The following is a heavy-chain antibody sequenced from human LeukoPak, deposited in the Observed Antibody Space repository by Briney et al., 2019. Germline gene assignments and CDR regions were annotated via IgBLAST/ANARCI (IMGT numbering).Heavy chain of an antibody. CDR2: ISSSSSYI. CDR3: VRGIGQQYSSSWYYFDY. D-gene: IGHD6-13*01. CDR1: GFTFSSYS. V-gene: IGHV3-21*01. Sequence: GGSLRLSCAASGFTFSSYSMNWVRQAPGKGLEWVSSISSSSSYIYYADSVKGRFTISRDNAKNSLYLQMNSLRAEDTAVYYCVRGIGQQYSSSWYYFDYWGQGTLVTVSS. J-gene: IGHJ4*02.